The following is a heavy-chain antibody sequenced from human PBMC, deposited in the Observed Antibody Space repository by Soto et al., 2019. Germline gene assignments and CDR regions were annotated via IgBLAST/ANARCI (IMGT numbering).Heavy chain of an antibody. CDR2: IDPSDSYT. J-gene: IGHJ6*02. D-gene: IGHD5-18*01. CDR1: GYSFTSYW. V-gene: IGHV5-10-1*01. CDR3: GAFPIDSDGSADYYGMDV. Sequence: GESLKISCKGSGYSFTSYWISWVRQMPGKGLEWMGRIDPSDSYTNYSPSFQGHVTISADKSISTAYLQWSSLKASDTAMYYCGAFPIDSDGSADYYGMDVWGQGTTVTASS.